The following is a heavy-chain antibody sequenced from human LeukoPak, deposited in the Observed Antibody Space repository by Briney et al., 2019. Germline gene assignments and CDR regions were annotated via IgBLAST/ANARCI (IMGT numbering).Heavy chain of an antibody. Sequence: KTSETLSLTCTVSGGSISSYYWSWIRQPPGKGLEWIGYIYYSGSTNYNPSLKSRVTISVDTSKNQFSLKLSSVTAADTAVYYCARGTGYSSGWFAYWGQGTLVTVSS. CDR2: IYYSGST. J-gene: IGHJ5*01. CDR3: ARGTGYSSGWFAY. D-gene: IGHD6-19*01. CDR1: GGSISSYY. V-gene: IGHV4-59*01.